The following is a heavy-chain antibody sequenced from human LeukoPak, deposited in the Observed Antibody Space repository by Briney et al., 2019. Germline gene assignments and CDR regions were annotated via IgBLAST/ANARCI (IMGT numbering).Heavy chain of an antibody. D-gene: IGHD6-13*01. CDR3: ARGFSSSWYFAWFDP. CDR2: INPNSGGT. CDR1: GYTFTGYY. Sequence: ASVKVSCKASGYTFTGYYMHWVRQAPGQGLEWMGWINPNSGGTNYAQKLQGRVTMTRDTSISTAYMELSRLRSDDTAVYYCARGFSSSWYFAWFDPWGQGTLVTVSS. J-gene: IGHJ5*02. V-gene: IGHV1-2*02.